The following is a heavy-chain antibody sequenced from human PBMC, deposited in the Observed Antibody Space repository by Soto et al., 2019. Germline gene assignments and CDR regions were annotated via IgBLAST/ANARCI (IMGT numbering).Heavy chain of an antibody. V-gene: IGHV1-18*01. CDR1: GYTFISYG. J-gene: IGHJ4*02. CDR3: ASAGYSTSWYGILSTGAHCVAIDY. CDR2: ISPYTANT. Sequence: QIQLVQSGAEVKKPGASVKVSCKASGYTFISYGISWVRQAPGQGLEWMGWISPYTANTNYAQKFRGRVTRTTSTSTSTAYMELRTLRSDDSAVYYCASAGYSTSWYGILSTGAHCVAIDYWGQGTLVTVSS. D-gene: IGHD6-13*01.